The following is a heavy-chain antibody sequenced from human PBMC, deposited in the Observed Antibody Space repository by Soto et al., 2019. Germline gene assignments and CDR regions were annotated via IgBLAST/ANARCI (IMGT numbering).Heavy chain of an antibody. V-gene: IGHV4-39*01. CDR2: IYHSGST. Sequence: SGGTMSPSEHYGCCLLLATGKGLEWIGSIYHSGSTYYNPSLQSRVTISVDTSKNQFSLKLSSVTAADTAVSYCAIRLYYDSSGFEVVGMAVWGQGTTVT. D-gene: IGHD3-22*01. CDR1: GGTMSPSEHY. J-gene: IGHJ6*02. CDR3: AIRLYYDSSGFEVVGMAV.